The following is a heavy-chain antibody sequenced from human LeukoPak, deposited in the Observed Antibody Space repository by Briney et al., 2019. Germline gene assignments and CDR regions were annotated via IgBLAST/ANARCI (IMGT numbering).Heavy chain of an antibody. CDR3: AMNWNCDY. V-gene: IGHV3-64D*09. Sequence: GGSLRLSCSASGFTFSNYALAWVRQAPGKGLEYVSVLTNNGISTYYADSVKGRLTISRDNSKSTLYLQMSSLRAEDTAMYYCAMNWNCDYWGQGTLVTVSS. D-gene: IGHD1-1*01. CDR1: GFTFSNYA. J-gene: IGHJ4*02. CDR2: LTNNGIST.